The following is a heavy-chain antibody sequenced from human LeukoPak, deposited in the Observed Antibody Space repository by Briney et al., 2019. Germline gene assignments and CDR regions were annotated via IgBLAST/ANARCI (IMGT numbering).Heavy chain of an antibody. CDR2: ISSSSSYI. Sequence: GGSLRLSCAVSGFTFSSYSMNWVRQAPGKGLEWVSSISSSSSYIYYADSVKGRFTISRDNAKNSLYLQMNSLRAEDTAVYYWAEGETAAFDIWGRGTMVTVSS. CDR3: AEGETAAFDI. J-gene: IGHJ3*02. V-gene: IGHV3-21*01. CDR1: GFTFSSYS.